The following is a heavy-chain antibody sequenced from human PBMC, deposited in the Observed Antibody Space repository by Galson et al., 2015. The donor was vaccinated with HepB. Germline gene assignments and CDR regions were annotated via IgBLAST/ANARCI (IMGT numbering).Heavy chain of an antibody. CDR1: GFTFSNAW. Sequence: SLRLSCAASGFTFSNAWMSWVRQAPGKGLEWVGRIKSKNDGGTTDYAAPVKGRFTISRDDSKNTLYLQMNSLKTEVTAVYYCTTDPGCCGDCYWAYWGQVTLFTVSS. V-gene: IGHV3-15*01. D-gene: IGHD2-21*01. CDR3: TTDPGCCGDCYWAY. J-gene: IGHJ4*02. CDR2: IKSKNDGGTT.